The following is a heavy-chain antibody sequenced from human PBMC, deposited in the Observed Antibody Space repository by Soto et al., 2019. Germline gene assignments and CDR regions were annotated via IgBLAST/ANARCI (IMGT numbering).Heavy chain of an antibody. CDR1: GFSLSTSRVA. CDR2: IYWDDDK. J-gene: IGHJ4*02. CDR3: AHRTVETPCDY. D-gene: IGHD4-17*01. Sequence: QITLKESGPTLVQPTQTLTLTCAFSGFSLSTSRVAVGWIRQPPGKSLEWLAHIYWDDDKRYCPSLEGRLTITKDTSKNQVVLTMTNMNPLDTSTYFCAHRTVETPCDYWGQGTPVTVSS. V-gene: IGHV2-5*02.